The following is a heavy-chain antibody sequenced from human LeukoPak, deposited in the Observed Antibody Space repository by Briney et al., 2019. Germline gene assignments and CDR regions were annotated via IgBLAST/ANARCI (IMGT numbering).Heavy chain of an antibody. CDR1: GFTFDDYA. J-gene: IGHJ6*02. D-gene: IGHD2-2*02. Sequence: GGSLRLSCAASGFTFDDYAMHWVRQAPGKGLEWVSGISWNSGTIGYADSVKGRFTISRDNAKNSLYLQMNSLRAEDTALYYCAKAVDQLLYNHYYAMDVWGQGTTVTVSS. CDR2: ISWNSGTI. V-gene: IGHV3-9*01. CDR3: AKAVDQLLYNHYYAMDV.